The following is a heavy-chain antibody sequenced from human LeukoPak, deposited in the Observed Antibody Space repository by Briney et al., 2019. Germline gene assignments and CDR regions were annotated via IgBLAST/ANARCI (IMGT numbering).Heavy chain of an antibody. CDR1: GFTFSSYA. J-gene: IGHJ4*02. V-gene: IGHV3-23*01. D-gene: IGHD2-15*01. CDR2: ISGSGGST. CDR3: ARSVVAALFDY. Sequence: GGSLRLSCAASGFTFSSYAMSWVRQAPGKGLEWVSAISGSGGSTYYAGSVKGRFTISGDNSKNTLYLQMNSLRAEDTAVYYCARSVVAALFDYWGQGTLVTVSS.